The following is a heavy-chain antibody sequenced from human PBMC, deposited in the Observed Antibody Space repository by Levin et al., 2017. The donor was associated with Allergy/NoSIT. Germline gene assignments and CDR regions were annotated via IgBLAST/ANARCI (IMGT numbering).Heavy chain of an antibody. D-gene: IGHD6-13*01. Sequence: PGGSLRLSCAASGFTFGDYAMHWVRQAPGKGLEWVSGISWNSGSIGYADSVKGRFTISRDNAKNSLYLQMNSLRAEDTALYYCAKDINIAAAGDYGMDVWSQGTTVTVSS. CDR1: GFTFGDYA. CDR2: ISWNSGSI. V-gene: IGHV3-9*01. CDR3: AKDINIAAAGDYGMDV. J-gene: IGHJ6*02.